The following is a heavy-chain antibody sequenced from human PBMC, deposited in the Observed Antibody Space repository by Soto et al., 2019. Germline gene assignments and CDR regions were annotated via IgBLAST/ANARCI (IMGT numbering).Heavy chain of an antibody. Sequence: EEQLVESGGGLVQPGGSLRLSCAASGFSFNSHYMTWVRQPPGKGLEWVAYINRDSSIIYYADSVRGRFTISRDNAQNSLDLQMNSLSADDAAGYFCFNGYYYVGQGTLVTVSS. J-gene: IGHJ4*02. CDR1: GFSFNSHY. D-gene: IGHD5-18*01. CDR2: INRDSSII. V-gene: IGHV3-48*01. CDR3: FNGYYY.